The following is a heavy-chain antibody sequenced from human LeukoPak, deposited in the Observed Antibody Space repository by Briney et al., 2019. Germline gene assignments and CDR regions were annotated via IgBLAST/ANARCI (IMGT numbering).Heavy chain of an antibody. CDR3: ARDRHFKYYYDSSGYYPDAFDI. Sequence: SQTLSLTCAVSGGSISSGGYSWSWIRQPPGKGLEWIGYIYHSGSTYYNPSLKSRVTISVDRSKNQFSLKLSSVTAADTAVYYCARDRHFKYYYDSSGYYPDAFDIWGQGTMVTVSS. CDR1: GGSISSGGYS. CDR2: IYHSGST. D-gene: IGHD3-22*01. V-gene: IGHV4-30-2*01. J-gene: IGHJ3*02.